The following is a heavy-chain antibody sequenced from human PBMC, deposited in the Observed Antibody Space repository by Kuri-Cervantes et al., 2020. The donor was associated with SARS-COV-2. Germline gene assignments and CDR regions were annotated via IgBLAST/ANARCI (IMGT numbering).Heavy chain of an antibody. CDR1: GFSFSNFA. CDR2: ISGNADFT. D-gene: IGHD6-19*01. J-gene: IGHJ4*02. Sequence: GESLKISCAASGFSFSNFAMNWVRQAPGKGLEWVSLISGNADFTYYAGSVKGRFTISRDNSKNTLYLQMDSLRAEDTAVYYCAKGHNSGWHKPPIDYWGQGALVTVSS. CDR3: AKGHNSGWHKPPIDY. V-gene: IGHV3-23*01.